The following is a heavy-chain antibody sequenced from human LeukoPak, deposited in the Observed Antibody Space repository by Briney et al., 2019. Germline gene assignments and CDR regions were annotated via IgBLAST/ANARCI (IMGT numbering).Heavy chain of an antibody. CDR2: ISNSGGST. V-gene: IGHV3-23*01. D-gene: IGHD5-18*01. CDR1: GFTFSRYG. J-gene: IGHJ4*02. Sequence: GGSLRLSCAASGFTFSRYGMSWVRQAPGKGLEWVSAISNSGGSTYYADSVKGRFTISRDNSKNTLYLQMNSLRAEDTAVYYCAKGNIQLPDYWGQGTLVTVSS. CDR3: AKGNIQLPDY.